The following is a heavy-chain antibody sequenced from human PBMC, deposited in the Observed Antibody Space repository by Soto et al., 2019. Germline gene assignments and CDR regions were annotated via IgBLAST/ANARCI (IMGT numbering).Heavy chain of an antibody. V-gene: IGHV4-39*01. J-gene: IGHJ4*02. D-gene: IGHD2-2*01. CDR1: GGSISSTSXY. Sequence: SETLSLTCTVSGGSISSTSXYWDWIRQPPGKGLEWIGSIYYSGSTYNNPSLKSRVTMSVDTSKNRFSLNLSSVTAADTAVYYCASHTTRSIFDYWGQGTQVTVSS. CDR3: ASHTTRSIFDY. CDR2: IYYSGST.